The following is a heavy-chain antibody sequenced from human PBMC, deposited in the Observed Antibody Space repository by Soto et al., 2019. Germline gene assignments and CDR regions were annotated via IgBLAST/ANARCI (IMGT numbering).Heavy chain of an antibody. Sequence: GASVKVSCKASGYTFTTFGISWVRQAPGQGLEWMGWISTSNGDTKYAREVQGRVTMSTDTTTSTAYMELSSLKSDDTAVYYCAREYCVTTSCYGVDSWGQGILVTAS. J-gene: IGHJ4*02. D-gene: IGHD2-2*01. CDR2: ISTSNGDT. CDR1: GYTFTTFG. V-gene: IGHV1-18*01. CDR3: AREYCVTTSCYGVDS.